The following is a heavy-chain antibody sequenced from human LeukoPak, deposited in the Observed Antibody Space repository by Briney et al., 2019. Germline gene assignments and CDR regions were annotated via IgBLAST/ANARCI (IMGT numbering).Heavy chain of an antibody. Sequence: GASVKVSCKASGGTFSSYAISWVRQAPGQGLEWMGRIISIFGTANYAQKFQGRVTITTDESTSTAYMELSSLRSEDTAVYYCARDWMGRDVAVAGPYDYWGQGTLVTVSS. CDR2: IISIFGTA. CDR3: ARDWMGRDVAVAGPYDY. CDR1: GGTFSSYA. V-gene: IGHV1-69*05. D-gene: IGHD6-19*01. J-gene: IGHJ4*02.